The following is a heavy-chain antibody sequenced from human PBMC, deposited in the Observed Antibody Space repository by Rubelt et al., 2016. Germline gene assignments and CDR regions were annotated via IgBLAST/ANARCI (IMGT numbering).Heavy chain of an antibody. CDR2: INHSGST. J-gene: IGHJ5*02. D-gene: IGHD3-10*01. CDR1: GGSFSGYY. V-gene: IGHV4-34*01. CDR3: ARGGRYYGSGSYQRDNWFDP. Sequence: QVQLQQWGAGLLKPSETLSLTCAVYGGSFSGYYWSWIRQPPGKGLEWIGEINHSGSTNYNPSLKSRVTISVDTSKNQFALKLSSVTAADTAVYYCARGGRYYGSGSYQRDNWFDPWGQGTLVTVSS.